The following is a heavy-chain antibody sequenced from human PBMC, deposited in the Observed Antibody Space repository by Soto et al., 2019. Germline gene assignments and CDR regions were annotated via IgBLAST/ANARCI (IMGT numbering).Heavy chain of an antibody. CDR2: INAGNGNT. J-gene: IGHJ6*02. D-gene: IGHD2-2*01. CDR1: GYTFTSYS. Sequence: ASVKLSSNACGYTFTSYSMYCVRQAPGQRLEWMGWINAGNGNTKYSQKFQGRVTITRDTSASTAYMELRSLRSEDTAVYYCASSYCISTSCPPYYGMDVWGQGTTVTVSS. CDR3: ASSYCISTSCPPYYGMDV. V-gene: IGHV1-3*01.